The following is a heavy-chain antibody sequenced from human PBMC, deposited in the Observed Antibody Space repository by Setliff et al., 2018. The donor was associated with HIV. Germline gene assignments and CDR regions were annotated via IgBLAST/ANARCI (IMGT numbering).Heavy chain of an antibody. CDR2: IGGGGSPT. CDR3: ARDPYPYFDYGDWYFDY. D-gene: IGHD4-17*01. V-gene: IGHV3-23*01. Sequence: PGGSLRLSCAASGFTFTRDAMTWVRQAPGKGLEWVSSIGGGGSPTFYAGSVKGRFTMSRDNAKNSLYLQMNSLRAEDTAVYYCARDPYPYFDYGDWYFDYWGQGTLVTVSS. CDR1: GFTFTRDA. J-gene: IGHJ4*02.